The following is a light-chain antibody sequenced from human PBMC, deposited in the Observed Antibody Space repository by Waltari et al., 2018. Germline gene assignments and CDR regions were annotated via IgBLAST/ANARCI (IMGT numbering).Light chain of an antibody. CDR3: AAWDDSLSAYV. CDR2: RSD. Sequence: QSVLTQPPSASGTPGQEVTISCSGTSSSVGSNFVFWYQQLPGAAPKLLIFRSDRRPSGFPDRISGSKSVTSASLVITGLRSEDEADYYCAAWDDSLSAYVFGTGTKVTVL. CDR1: SSSVGSNF. V-gene: IGLV1-47*01. J-gene: IGLJ1*01.